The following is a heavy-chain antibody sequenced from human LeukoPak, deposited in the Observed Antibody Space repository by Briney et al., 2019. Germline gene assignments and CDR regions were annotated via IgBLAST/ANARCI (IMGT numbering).Heavy chain of an antibody. CDR1: GGTFSSYA. CDR2: IIPIFGTA. CDR3: ATMIDFWSGYPFDY. D-gene: IGHD3-3*01. V-gene: IGHV1-69*06. Sequence: SVKVSCKASGGTFSSYAISWVRQAPGQGLEWMGGIIPIFGTANYAQKFQGRVTMTEDTSTDTAYMELSSLRSEDTAVYYCATMIDFWSGYPFDYWGQGTLVTVSS. J-gene: IGHJ4*02.